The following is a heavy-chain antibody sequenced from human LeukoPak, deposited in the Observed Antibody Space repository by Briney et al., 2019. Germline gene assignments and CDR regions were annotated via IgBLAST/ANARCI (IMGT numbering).Heavy chain of an antibody. V-gene: IGHV1-69*13. CDR2: IIPIFGTA. Sequence: ASVKVSCKASGYTFTSYDISWVRQAPGQGLEWMGGIIPIFGTANYAQKFQGRVTITADESTSTAYMELSSLRSEDTAVYYCARGRGYSYMDAFDIWGQGTMVTVSS. CDR1: GYTFTSYD. J-gene: IGHJ3*02. CDR3: ARGRGYSYMDAFDI. D-gene: IGHD5-18*01.